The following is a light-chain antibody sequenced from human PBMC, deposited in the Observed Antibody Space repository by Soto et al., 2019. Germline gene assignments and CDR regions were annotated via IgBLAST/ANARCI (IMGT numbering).Light chain of an antibody. V-gene: IGLV2-23*01. CDR2: EGS. CDR3: CSYAGSSTLV. CDR1: SNDIGSYDY. J-gene: IGLJ3*02. Sequence: QSALTQPTSVSGSPGQSITISCTGNSNDIGSYDYVSWYQQHPGKAPKLMIYEGSKRPSGVSNRFSGSKSGNTASLTISGLQAEDEADYYCCSYAGSSTLVFGGGTKLTVL.